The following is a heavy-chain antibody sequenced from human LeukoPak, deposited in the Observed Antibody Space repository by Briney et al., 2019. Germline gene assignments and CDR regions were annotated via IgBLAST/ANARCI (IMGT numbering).Heavy chain of an antibody. D-gene: IGHD2-8*02. Sequence: ASVKVSCKASGYTLTDYYMNWGRQAPGQGLEWMGWINLNSGGTNYAQKFQGRVTVTRDTSISTAYMELLSLRSDDTAVYYCSYSGYGWDVIRFDYRGQGTLVTVSS. J-gene: IGHJ4*02. CDR2: INLNSGGT. V-gene: IGHV1-2*02. CDR3: SYSGYGWDVIRFDY. CDR1: GYTLTDYY.